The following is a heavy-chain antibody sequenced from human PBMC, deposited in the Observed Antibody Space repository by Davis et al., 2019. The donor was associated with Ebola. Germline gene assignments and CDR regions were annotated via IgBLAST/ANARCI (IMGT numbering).Heavy chain of an antibody. V-gene: IGHV3-53*01. CDR1: GFTVSDKY. D-gene: IGHD4-17*01. CDR2: IYRDERT. CDR3: ARHVNGDFWYFDL. Sequence: GESLKISCAASGFTVSDKYMSWVRQAPGKGLEWVSVIYRDERTYYADSVKGRFTVSRDNSANMLYLQMSTLRAEDTAVYYCARHVNGDFWYFDLWGRGTRVTVSS. J-gene: IGHJ2*01.